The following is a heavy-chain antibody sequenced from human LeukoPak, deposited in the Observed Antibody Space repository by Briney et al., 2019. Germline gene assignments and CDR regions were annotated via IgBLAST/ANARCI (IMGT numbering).Heavy chain of an antibody. Sequence: GGSLRLSCEASGFTFSSYWMHWVRQAPGKGLVWVSRINGDGSRTSYADSVKGRFTISRDNAKNTVYLQMNSLRAEDTAVYYCARDRKVAGTDWGQGTLVTVSS. CDR3: ARDRKVAGTD. J-gene: IGHJ4*02. V-gene: IGHV3-74*01. CDR2: INGDGSRT. D-gene: IGHD6-19*01. CDR1: GFTFSSYW.